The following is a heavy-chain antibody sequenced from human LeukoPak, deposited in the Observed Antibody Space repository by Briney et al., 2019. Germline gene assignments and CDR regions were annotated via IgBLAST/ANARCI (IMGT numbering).Heavy chain of an antibody. CDR2: INQDGSEK. D-gene: IGHD6-19*01. J-gene: IGHJ4*02. Sequence: GGSLRLSCAASGFTFSRYWMSWVRQAPGKGLEWLAIINQDGSEKYYVDSVKGRFTISRDIAKNSVYLQMNSLRVDDTAVYYCALGGGWILDNWGQGTLVTVSS. CDR3: ALGGGWILDN. CDR1: GFTFSRYW. V-gene: IGHV3-7*01.